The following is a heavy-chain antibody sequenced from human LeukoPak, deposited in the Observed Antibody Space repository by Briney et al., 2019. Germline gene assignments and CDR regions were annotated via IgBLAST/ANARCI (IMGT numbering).Heavy chain of an antibody. Sequence: ASVKVSCKASGYTFTSYSISWVRQAPGQGLEWMGWISAYNGNTNYAQKLQGRVTMTTDTSTSTAYMELRSLRSDDTAVYYCARDTVGRSASYYDSSGYVDYWGRGTLVTVSS. J-gene: IGHJ4*02. D-gene: IGHD3-22*01. V-gene: IGHV1-18*01. CDR1: GYTFTSYS. CDR3: ARDTVGRSASYYDSSGYVDY. CDR2: ISAYNGNT.